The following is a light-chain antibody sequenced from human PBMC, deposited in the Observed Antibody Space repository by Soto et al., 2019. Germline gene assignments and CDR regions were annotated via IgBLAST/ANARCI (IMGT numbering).Light chain of an antibody. V-gene: IGKV3D-15*01. J-gene: IGKJ4*01. CDR2: AAS. CDR3: QQYNNGPPLT. CDR1: QSVSRN. Sequence: EIVMTQSPATLSVSPGERATLSCRASQSVSRNLGWYQQKPGQAPRLLIYAASTRATGIPARFSGSGSGTEFNLTISSLQSEDFAVYHCQQYNNGPPLTFGGGTKVEIK.